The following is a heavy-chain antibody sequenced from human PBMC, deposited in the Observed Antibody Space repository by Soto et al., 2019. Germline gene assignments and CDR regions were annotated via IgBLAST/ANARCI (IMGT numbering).Heavy chain of an antibody. CDR1: GGSTSSSRCH. J-gene: IGHJ3*02. CDR2: IKYSGTT. Sequence: SETLSLTCTVSGGSTSSSRCHWGWIRQPPGKGLEWIASIKYSGTTFYNPSLKSRVTLSVDTSKNQFALKLSSVTAAETAVYYCARVWGGAFDIWGQGTMVTVAS. V-gene: IGHV4-39*01. CDR3: ARVWGGAFDI. D-gene: IGHD3-10*01.